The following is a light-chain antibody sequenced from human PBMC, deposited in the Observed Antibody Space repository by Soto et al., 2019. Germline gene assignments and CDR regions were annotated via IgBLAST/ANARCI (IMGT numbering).Light chain of an antibody. CDR3: QSWGSGLRGV. CDR1: SSNIGAGYD. CDR2: GNS. Sequence: QSVLTQPPSVSGAPGQRVTISCTGSSSNIGAGYDVHWYQQLPGTAPKLLIYGNSNRPSGVPERFSGSKSGPSASLASTGLLAEDEADYCCQSWGSGLRGVFGGGTELPVL. V-gene: IGLV1-40*01. J-gene: IGLJ2*01.